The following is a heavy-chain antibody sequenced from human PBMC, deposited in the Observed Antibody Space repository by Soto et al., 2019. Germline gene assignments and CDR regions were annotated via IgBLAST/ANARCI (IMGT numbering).Heavy chain of an antibody. CDR2: IYHSGST. V-gene: IGHV4-30-2*01. CDR3: ARAHGDFSTGYSQFFDY. J-gene: IGHJ4*02. D-gene: IGHD3-3*01. Sequence: SETLSLTCAVSGGSISSGGYSWSWIRQPPGKGLEWIGYIYHSGSTYYNPSLKSRVTISVDRSKNQFSLKLSSVTAADTAVYYCARAHGDFSTGYSQFFDYWGQGTLVTVSS. CDR1: GGSISSGGYS.